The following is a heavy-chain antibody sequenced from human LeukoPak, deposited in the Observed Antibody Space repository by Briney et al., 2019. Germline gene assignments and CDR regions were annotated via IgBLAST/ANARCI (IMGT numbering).Heavy chain of an antibody. CDR1: GFTFSSYS. J-gene: IGHJ4*02. V-gene: IGHV3-48*02. CDR3: ARDMNRGLGYCSGGSCYGD. Sequence: GGSLRLSCAASGFTFSSYSMNWVRQAPGKGLEWVSYISSSSSTIYYADSVKGRFTISRDNAKNSLYLRMNGLRDEDTAVYYCARDMNRGLGYCSGGSCYGDWGQGTLVTVSS. D-gene: IGHD2-15*01. CDR2: ISSSSSTI.